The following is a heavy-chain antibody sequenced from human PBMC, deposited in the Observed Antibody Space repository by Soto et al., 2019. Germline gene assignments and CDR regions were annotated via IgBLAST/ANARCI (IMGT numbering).Heavy chain of an antibody. J-gene: IGHJ4*02. Sequence: SETLSLTCTVSGGSISSGGYYRSWIRQHPGKGLEWIGYIYYSGSTYYNPSLKSRVTISVDTSKNQFSLKLSSVTAADTAVYYCARYKILAWLPLRCFDYWGQGTLVTVSS. CDR1: GGSISSGGYY. V-gene: IGHV4-31*03. CDR2: IYYSGST. D-gene: IGHD3-3*01. CDR3: ARYKILAWLPLRCFDY.